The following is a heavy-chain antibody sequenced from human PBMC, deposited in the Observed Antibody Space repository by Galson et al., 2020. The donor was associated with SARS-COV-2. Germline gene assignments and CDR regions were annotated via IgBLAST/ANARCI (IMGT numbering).Heavy chain of an antibody. Sequence: ASVKVSCKVSGYTLTELSMHWVRQAPGKGLEWMGGFDPEDGETIYAQKFQGRVTMTEDTSTDTAYMELSSLRSEDTAVYYCRVVPAAIDYYYYGMDVWGQGTMVTVSS. CDR2: FDPEDGET. CDR3: RVVPAAIDYYYYGMDV. D-gene: IGHD2-2*01. J-gene: IGHJ6*02. CDR1: GYTLTELS. V-gene: IGHV1-24*01.